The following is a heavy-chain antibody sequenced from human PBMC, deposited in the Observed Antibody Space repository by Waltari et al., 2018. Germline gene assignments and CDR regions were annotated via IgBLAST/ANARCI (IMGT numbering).Heavy chain of an antibody. CDR3: ARGKFGSGSYGKGFEI. Sequence: QVQLQESGPGLVKPSETLSLTCTVSGGSISTYYWTWIRQSAEKGFEWIGYIFYTGRTSYNPSLVRRVTLSIDTSKTQFSLNLSSVTAADTAKYYCARGKFGSGSYGKGFEIWGPGTRVTVSS. CDR2: IFYTGRT. J-gene: IGHJ3*02. V-gene: IGHV4-59*13. CDR1: GGSISTYY. D-gene: IGHD3-10*01.